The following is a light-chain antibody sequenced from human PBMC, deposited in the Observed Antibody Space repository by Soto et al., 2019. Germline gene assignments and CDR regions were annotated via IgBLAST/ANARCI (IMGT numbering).Light chain of an antibody. CDR3: QQYNNWPRT. V-gene: IGKV3-15*01. J-gene: IGKJ1*01. Sequence: IVMTQSPGILSVSPGERATLSCRASQSVSSNLAWYQQNPGQAPRLLIYGESTRATGIPARFSGSGSGTEFTLTISSLQSEDFAVYYCQQYNNWPRTFGQGTKVDIK. CDR2: GES. CDR1: QSVSSN.